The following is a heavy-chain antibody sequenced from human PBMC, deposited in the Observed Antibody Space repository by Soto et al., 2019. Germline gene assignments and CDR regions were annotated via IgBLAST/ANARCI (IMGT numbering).Heavy chain of an antibody. CDR3: ASDIRNYFLAVYY. CDR1: GGSISSSSYY. V-gene: IGHV4-39*01. Sequence: SETLSLTCTVSGGSISSSSYYWGWIRQPPGKGLEGIGSIYYSGSTYYNPSLKSRVTISVDTSKNQFSLKLSSVTAADTAVYYCASDIRNYFLAVYYWGQGTLVTVSS. J-gene: IGHJ4*02. D-gene: IGHD1-7*01. CDR2: IYYSGST.